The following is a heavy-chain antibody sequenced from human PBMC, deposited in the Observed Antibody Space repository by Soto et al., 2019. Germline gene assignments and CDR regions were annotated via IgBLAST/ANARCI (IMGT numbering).Heavy chain of an antibody. CDR3: AQRLGYCSGGSCYDNWFDP. CDR2: IFPNDEK. CDR1: GFSLSNARMG. D-gene: IGHD2-15*01. Sequence: SGPTLVNPTETLTLTCTVSGFSLSNARMGVSWIRQPPGKALEWLAHIFPNDEKSYSTSLKSRLTISKDTSKSQVVLTMTNMDPVDTATYYCAQRLGYCSGGSCYDNWFDPWGQGTLVTVSS. V-gene: IGHV2-26*01. J-gene: IGHJ5*02.